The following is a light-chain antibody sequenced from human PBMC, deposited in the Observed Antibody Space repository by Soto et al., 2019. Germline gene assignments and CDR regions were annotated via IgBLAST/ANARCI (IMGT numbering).Light chain of an antibody. J-gene: IGLJ2*01. CDR2: EVA. Sequence: QSALTQPPSASGSPGQSVTISCTGTSSDVGAYNYVSWYQQHPGKAPKLMIYEVAKRPSGVPDRFSCSKSGNTAPLTVSGLQAEDEADYYCSSFAGSNSVFGGGTKLTVL. CDR1: SSDVGAYNY. V-gene: IGLV2-8*01. CDR3: SSFAGSNSV.